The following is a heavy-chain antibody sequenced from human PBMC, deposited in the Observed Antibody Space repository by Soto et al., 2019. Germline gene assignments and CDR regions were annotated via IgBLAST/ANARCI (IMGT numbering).Heavy chain of an antibody. Sequence: QVQLQESGPGLVKPSETLSLTCTVSGGSISSYYWRWIRQPPGKGLEWIGYIYYSGSTNYNPSLQTRVTISVDTSKNQFSLKLSSVTAADTAVYYCARVWGGAFNFWGQGTMVTVSS. CDR3: ARVWGGAFNF. J-gene: IGHJ3*01. CDR2: IYYSGST. CDR1: GGSISSYY. V-gene: IGHV4-59*01. D-gene: IGHD3-10*01.